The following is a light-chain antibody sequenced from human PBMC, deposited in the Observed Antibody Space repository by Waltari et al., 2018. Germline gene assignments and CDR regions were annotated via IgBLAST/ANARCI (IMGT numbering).Light chain of an antibody. CDR3: QQRRNWLYT. CDR2: DAS. V-gene: IGKV3-11*01. J-gene: IGKJ2*01. Sequence: EIVLTQSPATLSLSPGERATLSCRASQSVSSYLAWYQQKPGQAPRLLIYDASNRATGIPARFSGSGSGTDFTLTISSLEPEDFAVYYCQQRRNWLYT. CDR1: QSVSSY.